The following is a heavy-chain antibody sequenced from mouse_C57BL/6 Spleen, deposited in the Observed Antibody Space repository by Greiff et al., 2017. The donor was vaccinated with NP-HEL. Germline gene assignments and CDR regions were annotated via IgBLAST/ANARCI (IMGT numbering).Heavy chain of an antibody. J-gene: IGHJ4*01. CDR1: GFTFTDYY. D-gene: IGHD2-12*01. CDR2: IRNKANGYTT. Sequence: DVQLVESGGGLVQPGGSLSLSCAASGFTFTDYYMSWVRQPPGKALEWLGFIRNKANGYTTEYSASVKGRFTISRDNSQSILYLQMNALRAEDSATYYGARSHYKGGYYAMDYWGQGTSVTVSS. CDR3: ARSHYKGGYYAMDY. V-gene: IGHV7-3*01.